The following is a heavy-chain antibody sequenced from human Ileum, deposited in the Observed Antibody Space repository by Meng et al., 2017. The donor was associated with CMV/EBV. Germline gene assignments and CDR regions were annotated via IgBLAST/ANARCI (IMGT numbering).Heavy chain of an antibody. CDR2: INHSETP. D-gene: IGHD3-10*01. CDR3: ARRVGSGKYYFDF. CDR1: GGSFTADY. J-gene: IGHJ4*02. Sequence: TCAVYGGSFTADYCSWNRQCPGKGLGWIAEINHSETPDYDPSLKSRITISVDSFKNQCSLRLNSVTAADTAVFYCARRVGSGKYYFDFWSQGTLVTVSS. V-gene: IGHV4-34*01.